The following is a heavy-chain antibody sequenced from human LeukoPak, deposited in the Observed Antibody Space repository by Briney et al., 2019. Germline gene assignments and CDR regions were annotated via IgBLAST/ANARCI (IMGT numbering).Heavy chain of an antibody. D-gene: IGHD3/OR15-3a*01. V-gene: IGHV4-39*01. CDR2: IYYSGNT. CDR1: GVSISSSNSY. Sequence: PSETLSLTCTVCGVSISSSNSYWGWIRQPPGKGLEWIGSIYYSGNTYYNASLKSQVSISIDTSKNQFSLRLTSGTAADTAVYYCARQTGSGLFLLPGGQGTLVTVSS. J-gene: IGHJ4*02. CDR3: ARQTGSGLFLLP.